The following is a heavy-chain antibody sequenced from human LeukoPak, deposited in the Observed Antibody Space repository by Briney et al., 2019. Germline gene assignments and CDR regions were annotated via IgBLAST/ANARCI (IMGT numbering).Heavy chain of an antibody. D-gene: IGHD5-24*01. Sequence: SETLSLTCAVYGGSFSGYYWSWIRQPPGEGLEWIGEINHSGSTNYNPSLKSRVTISVDTSKNQFSLKLSSVTAADTVVYYCARDPHGYNRPRAVTHAFDIWGQGTMVTVSS. CDR3: ARDPHGYNRPRAVTHAFDI. CDR2: INHSGST. J-gene: IGHJ3*02. V-gene: IGHV4-34*01. CDR1: GGSFSGYY.